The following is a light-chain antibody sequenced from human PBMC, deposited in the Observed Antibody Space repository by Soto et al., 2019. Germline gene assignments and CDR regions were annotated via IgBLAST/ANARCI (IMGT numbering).Light chain of an antibody. V-gene: IGLV1-40*01. CDR3: QSYDTSLSGLVV. J-gene: IGLJ2*01. CDR1: SSNIGAGYD. CDR2: GDN. Sequence: QSVLTQPPSVSGAPGQGVTISCTGSSSNIGAGYDVHWYRQLPGAAPKVLIYGDNNRPSGVPDRFSGSKSGTSASLAITGLQSEDEADYYCQSYDTSLSGLVVFGGGTKLTVL.